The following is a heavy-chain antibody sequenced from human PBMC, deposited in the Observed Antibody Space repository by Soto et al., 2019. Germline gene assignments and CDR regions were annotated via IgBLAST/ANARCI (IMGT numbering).Heavy chain of an antibody. Sequence: GGSLRLSCAASGFSFSTYGMHWVRQAPGKGLEWVAFISNDGSNKYYADSVKGRFTISRDNAKNTLYLQMNSLRVEDTAVYYCARRLATVGAYDYWGQGTPVTVSS. V-gene: IGHV3-30*03. CDR2: ISNDGSNK. CDR3: ARRLATVGAYDY. CDR1: GFSFSTYG. J-gene: IGHJ4*02. D-gene: IGHD6-13*01.